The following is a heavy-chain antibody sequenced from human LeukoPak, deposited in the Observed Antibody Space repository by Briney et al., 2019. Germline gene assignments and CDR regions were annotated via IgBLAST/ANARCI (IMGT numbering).Heavy chain of an antibody. J-gene: IGHJ3*02. CDR1: GYTFIGYY. CDR2: INPNSGGI. V-gene: IGHV1-2*02. Sequence: ASVKVSCKTSGYTFIGYYIHWVRQAPGQGLEWMGWINPNSGGINYAQKFQGRVTMTRDTSISTAYMELSRLRSDDTAVYYCARDSGGYKGNDLFAFDMWGQGTMVTVSS. D-gene: IGHD3-10*01. CDR3: ARDSGGYKGNDLFAFDM.